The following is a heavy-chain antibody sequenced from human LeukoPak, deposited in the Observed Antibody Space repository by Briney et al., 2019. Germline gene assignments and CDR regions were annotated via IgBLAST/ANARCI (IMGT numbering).Heavy chain of an antibody. Sequence: GGSLRLSCAASGFTFSDYDMRWIRRAPGKGLEWVSYVSSSSTYTNYADSVKGRFTISRDNAKNSLYLQMNSLRAEDTAVYYCARGYRTMAVWGQGTLVTVSS. CDR3: ARGYRTMAV. V-gene: IGHV3-11*03. J-gene: IGHJ4*02. CDR2: VSSSSTYT. D-gene: IGHD2-2*01. CDR1: GFTFSDYD.